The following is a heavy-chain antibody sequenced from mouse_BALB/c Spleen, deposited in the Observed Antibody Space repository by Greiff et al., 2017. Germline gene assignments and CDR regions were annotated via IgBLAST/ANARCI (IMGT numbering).Heavy chain of an antibody. CDR1: GYSITSDYA. CDR2: ISYSGST. J-gene: IGHJ3*01. Sequence: ESGPGLVKPSQSLSLTCTVTGYSITSDYAWNWIRQFPGNKLEWMGYISYSGSTSYNPSLKSRISITRDTSKNQFFLQLNSVTTEDTATYYCARGDYDGEWFAYWGQGTLVTVSA. CDR3: ARGDYDGEWFAY. D-gene: IGHD2-4*01. V-gene: IGHV3-2*02.